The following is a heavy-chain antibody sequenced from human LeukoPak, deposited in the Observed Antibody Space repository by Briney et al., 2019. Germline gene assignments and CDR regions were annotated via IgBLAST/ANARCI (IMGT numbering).Heavy chain of an antibody. CDR2: VNPTSNST. V-gene: IGHV1-2*06. J-gene: IGHJ4*02. D-gene: IGHD6-19*01. CDR1: GYTFTGYF. Sequence: ASVKVSCKASGYTFTGYFMHWVRQAPGQGLEWMGRVNPTSNSTSYAQKFQGRVTMTWDTSISTAYMELSRLTSDDTAVYYCAREVKDTSAWYSAYWGQGTLVTVSS. CDR3: AREVKDTSAWYSAY.